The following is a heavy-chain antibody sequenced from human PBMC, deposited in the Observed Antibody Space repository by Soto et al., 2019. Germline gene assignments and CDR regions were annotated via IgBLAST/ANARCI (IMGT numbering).Heavy chain of an antibody. J-gene: IGHJ3*02. CDR1: GFTFSSYW. D-gene: IGHD3-9*01. Sequence: PGGSLRLSCAASGFTFSSYWMHWVRQAPGKGLVWVSRINSDGSSTSYADTVKGRFTISRDNAKNTLYLQMNSLRAEDTVVYYCARSYDILTGYYSWHAFDIWGQGTMVTVSS. CDR2: INSDGSST. V-gene: IGHV3-74*01. CDR3: ARSYDILTGYYSWHAFDI.